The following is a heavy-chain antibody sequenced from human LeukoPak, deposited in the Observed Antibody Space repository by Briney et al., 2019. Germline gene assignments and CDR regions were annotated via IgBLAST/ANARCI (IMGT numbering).Heavy chain of an antibody. D-gene: IGHD3-22*01. CDR2: ISSSSSYI. J-gene: IGHJ4*02. CDR3: ARGGVFYDSSGYYYNY. V-gene: IGHV3-21*01. Sequence: GGSLTLSCAASGFTFSSYSMNWVRQAPGKGLEWVSSISSSSSYIYYADSVKGRFTISRDNAKNSLYLQMNSLRAEDTAVYYCARGGVFYDSSGYYYNYWGQGTLVTVSS. CDR1: GFTFSSYS.